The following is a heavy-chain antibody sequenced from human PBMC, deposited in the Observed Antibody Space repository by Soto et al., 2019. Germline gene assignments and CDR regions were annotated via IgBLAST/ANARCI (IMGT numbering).Heavy chain of an antibody. CDR3: AREAYDFWSGYYSFLDY. D-gene: IGHD3-3*01. CDR1: GGSISSGDYY. Sequence: SETLSLTCTVSGGSISSGDYYWSWIRQPPGKGLEWIGYIYYSGSTYYNPSLKSRVTISVDTSKNQFSLKLSSVTAADTAVYYCAREAYDFWSGYYSFLDYWGQGTLVTVSS. V-gene: IGHV4-30-4*01. J-gene: IGHJ4*02. CDR2: IYYSGST.